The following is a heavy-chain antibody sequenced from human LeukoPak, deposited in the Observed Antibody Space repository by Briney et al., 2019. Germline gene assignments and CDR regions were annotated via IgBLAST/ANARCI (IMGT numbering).Heavy chain of an antibody. D-gene: IGHD3-3*01. CDR1: GFTFSSFA. Sequence: QAGGSLRLSCAASGFTFSSFAMSWVRQAPGKGLEWVSAISGSAGSTYYADSVKGRFTISRDNAKNTLYLQMNSLRAEDTAVYYCARVLEYDYYYYMDVWGKGTTVTVSS. J-gene: IGHJ6*03. V-gene: IGHV3-23*01. CDR3: ARVLEYDYYYYMDV. CDR2: ISGSAGST.